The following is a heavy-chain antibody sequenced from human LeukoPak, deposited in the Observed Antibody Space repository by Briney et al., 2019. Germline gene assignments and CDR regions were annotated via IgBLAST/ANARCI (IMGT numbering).Heavy chain of an antibody. CDR2: ISGSGGST. CDR1: GFTFSSYA. V-gene: IGHV3-23*01. CDR3: RTYYDFWSASGGENFDY. D-gene: IGHD3-3*01. Sequence: PGGSLRLSCAASGFTFSSYAMSWVRQAPGKGLEWVSAISGSGGSTYYADSVKGRFTISRDNSKNTLYLQMNSLRAEDTAVYYYRTYYDFWSASGGENFDYWGQGTLVTVSS. J-gene: IGHJ4*02.